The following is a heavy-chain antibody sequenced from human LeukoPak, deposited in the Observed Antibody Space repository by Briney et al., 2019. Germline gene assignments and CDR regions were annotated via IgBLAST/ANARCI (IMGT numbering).Heavy chain of an antibody. CDR3: ARLYLPATRFDY. CDR2: LYHSGST. Sequence: PSDTLSLTCTVSGYSISSGYYWGWVRPPPGKGLEWIANLYHSGSTYYNPSLKSRVTISVDTSKNQFSLKLSSVTAADTAVYYCARLYLPATRFDYWGQGTLVTVSS. J-gene: IGHJ4*02. CDR1: GYSISSGYY. V-gene: IGHV4-38-2*02. D-gene: IGHD5-24*01.